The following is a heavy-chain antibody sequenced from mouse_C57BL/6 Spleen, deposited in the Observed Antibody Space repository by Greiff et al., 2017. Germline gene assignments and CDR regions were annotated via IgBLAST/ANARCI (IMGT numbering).Heavy chain of an antibody. V-gene: IGHV1-81*01. Sequence: QVQLQQSGAELARPGASVKLSCKASGYTFTSYGISWVKQRTGQGLEWIGEIYPRSGNTYYNEKFKGKATLTADKSSSTAYMELRSLTSEDSAVYVCARRIGYCGPPTKGAMDYWGQGTSVTVSS. CDR3: ARRIGYCGPPTKGAMDY. CDR1: GYTFTSYG. J-gene: IGHJ4*01. CDR2: IYPRSGNT. D-gene: IGHD2-3*01.